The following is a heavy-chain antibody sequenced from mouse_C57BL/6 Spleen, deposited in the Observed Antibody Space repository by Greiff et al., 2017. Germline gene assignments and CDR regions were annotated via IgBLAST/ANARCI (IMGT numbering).Heavy chain of an antibody. J-gene: IGHJ1*03. V-gene: IGHV1-80*01. Sequence: VQLQQSGAELVKPGASVKISCKASGYAFSSYWMNWVKQRPGKGLEWIGQIYPGDGDTNYNGKFKGKATLTADKSSSTAYMQLSSLTSEDSAVYFCARSGDGVPYFDVWGTGTTVTVSS. CDR2: IYPGDGDT. CDR1: GYAFSSYW. D-gene: IGHD2-3*01. CDR3: ARSGDGVPYFDV.